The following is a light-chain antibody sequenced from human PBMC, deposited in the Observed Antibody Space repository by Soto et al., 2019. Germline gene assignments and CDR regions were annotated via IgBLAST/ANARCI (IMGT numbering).Light chain of an antibody. CDR1: QFISTY. CDR2: DAS. CDR3: QQYYSDAPWT. V-gene: IGKV1-39*01. Sequence: DIQMTQSPSSLSASVGERVTITCRASQFISTYLHWYQQKPGKAPKLLIYDASRLQSGVPSRFGGSGSGADFTLTINSLQSEDFATYYCQQYYSDAPWTFGQGTKVEIK. J-gene: IGKJ1*01.